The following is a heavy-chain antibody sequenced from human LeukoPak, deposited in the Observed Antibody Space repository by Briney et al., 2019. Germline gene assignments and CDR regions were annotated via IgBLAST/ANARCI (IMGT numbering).Heavy chain of an antibody. CDR1: GNYW. Sequence: PGGSLRLSCAASGNYWMHWVRQDPGKGLVWVSRINSDGSSTTYADSVKGRFTISRDNAKNTLYLQMNSLRAEDTAMYYCVRAIGLDFDFWGQGTLVTVSS. CDR2: INSDGSST. V-gene: IGHV3-74*01. J-gene: IGHJ4*02. D-gene: IGHD2/OR15-2a*01. CDR3: VRAIGLDFDF.